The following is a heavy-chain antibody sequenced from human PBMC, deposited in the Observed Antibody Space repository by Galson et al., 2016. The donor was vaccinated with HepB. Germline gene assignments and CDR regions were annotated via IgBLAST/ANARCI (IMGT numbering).Heavy chain of an antibody. CDR2: INGGSA. V-gene: IGHV3-23*01. Sequence: SLRLSCAASGFTLNSFAMSWVRQAPGKGLEWVSAINGGSAHYADSVQGRFTISRDTSKNTLHLEMNSLRAEDTAIYYCATEDYWRFAFWGRGTLVTVST. J-gene: IGHJ2*01. CDR3: ATEDYWRFAF. CDR1: GFTLNSFA.